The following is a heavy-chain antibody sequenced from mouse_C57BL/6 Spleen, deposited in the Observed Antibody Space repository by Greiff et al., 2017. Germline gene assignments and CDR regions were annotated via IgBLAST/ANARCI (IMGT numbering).Heavy chain of an antibody. V-gene: IGHV3-1*01. Sequence: EVQLVESGPGMVKPSQSLSLTCTVTGYSITSGYDWHWIRHFPGNKLEWMGYISYSGSTNYNPSLKSRISITHDTSKNHFFLKLNSVTTEDTATYYCARGRIRYAMDYWGQGTSVTVSS. CDR1: GYSITSGYD. D-gene: IGHD2-4*01. CDR2: ISYSGST. J-gene: IGHJ4*01. CDR3: ARGRIRYAMDY.